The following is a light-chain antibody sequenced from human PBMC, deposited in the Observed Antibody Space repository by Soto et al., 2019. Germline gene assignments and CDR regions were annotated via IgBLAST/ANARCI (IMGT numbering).Light chain of an antibody. J-gene: IGKJ1*01. Sequence: EIVLTQSPATLSLSPGERASLSCRARQSVSSSYLAWYQQKPGQAPRLLIYGASLRATGIPARFSGSGSGTEFTLTISSLQSEDFAVYYCQQHNNWPKWTFGQGTKVDI. V-gene: IGKV3-15*01. CDR1: QSVSSSY. CDR3: QQHNNWPKWT. CDR2: GAS.